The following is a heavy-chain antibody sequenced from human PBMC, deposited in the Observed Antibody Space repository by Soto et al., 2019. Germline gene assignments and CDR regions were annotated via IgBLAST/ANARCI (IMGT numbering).Heavy chain of an antibody. Sequence: QIPLLQSGTEVKKPGASVKVSCKASGYTFTSYAISWVRQAPGQGLEWMGWISAYKGNTDSAQKFQGRVTMTIDTSTTTAYMDLRSLRSDDTAVYYCASYYLDYWGQGTLVTVSS. J-gene: IGHJ4*02. V-gene: IGHV1-18*04. CDR1: GYTFTSYA. CDR3: ASYYLDY. CDR2: ISAYKGNT.